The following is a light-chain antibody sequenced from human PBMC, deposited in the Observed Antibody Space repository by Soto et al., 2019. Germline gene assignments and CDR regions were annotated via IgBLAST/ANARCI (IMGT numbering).Light chain of an antibody. Sequence: QSALTQPASVSGSPGQSITISCTGTSSDVGDYNYVSCYQQHPGNATKLMIYDVNIRPSGVSNRFSGSKSGTTASLTISGLQAEDEADYYCTSGTTRTTLKFGGGTKVTVL. CDR1: SSDVGDYNY. J-gene: IGLJ3*02. CDR3: TSGTTRTTLK. V-gene: IGLV2-14*01. CDR2: DVN.